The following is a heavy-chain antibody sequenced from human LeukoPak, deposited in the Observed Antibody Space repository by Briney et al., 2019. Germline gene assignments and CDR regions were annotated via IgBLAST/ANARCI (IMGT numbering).Heavy chain of an antibody. CDR1: GFTFSSYW. J-gene: IGHJ4*02. Sequence: GGSLRLSCAASGFTFSSYWMSWVRQAPGKGLEWVANIKQDGSEKYYVDSVKGRFTISRDNAKNSLFLQMNSLRAEDTAVYYCAREPHFRVAATDYWGQGTLVTVSS. CDR2: IKQDGSEK. V-gene: IGHV3-7*01. D-gene: IGHD6-19*01. CDR3: AREPHFRVAATDY.